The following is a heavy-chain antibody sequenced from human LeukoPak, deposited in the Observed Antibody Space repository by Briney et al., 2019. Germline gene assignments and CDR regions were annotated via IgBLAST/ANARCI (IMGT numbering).Heavy chain of an antibody. V-gene: IGHV1-46*01. D-gene: IGHD4-17*01. CDR1: GYNFTSYY. Sequence: ASLKGSCKATGYNFTSYYMHWVRKAPGQGLELIGIINPSGGSTSYAQKFQGRVTMTRDTSTSTVYMELSSLRSEDTAVYYCARGGASTVLNYYMDVWGKGTTVTVSS. CDR2: INPSGGST. CDR3: ARGGASTVLNYYMDV. J-gene: IGHJ6*03.